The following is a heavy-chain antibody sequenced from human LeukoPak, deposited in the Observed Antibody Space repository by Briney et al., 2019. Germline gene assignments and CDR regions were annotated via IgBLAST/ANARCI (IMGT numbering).Heavy chain of an antibody. CDR2: IYYSGST. J-gene: IGHJ4*02. CDR3: ARHLGMTTVTPFDY. D-gene: IGHD4-17*01. CDR1: GGSIISYY. Sequence: PSETLSLTCTVSGGSIISYYWSWIRQPPGKGLEWIGYIYYSGSTNYNPSLKSRVTISVDTSKNQFSLKLSSVTAADTAVYYCARHLGMTTVTPFDYWGQGTLVTVSS. V-gene: IGHV4-59*08.